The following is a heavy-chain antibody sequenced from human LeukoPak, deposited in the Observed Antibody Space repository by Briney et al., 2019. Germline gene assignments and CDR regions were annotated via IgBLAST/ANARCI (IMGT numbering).Heavy chain of an antibody. CDR1: GFILSDYN. CDR2: ISISGTYI. CDR3: ARDLSATARAYDY. V-gene: IGHV3-21*01. D-gene: IGHD1-26*01. Sequence: GGSLRLSCAASGFILSDYNMNWVRQAPGKGLEWVSFISISGTYITYADSVKGRFTISRDNAKNSLYLQMNSLRAEDTAVYSCARDLSATARAYDYWGRGTLVTVSS. J-gene: IGHJ4*02.